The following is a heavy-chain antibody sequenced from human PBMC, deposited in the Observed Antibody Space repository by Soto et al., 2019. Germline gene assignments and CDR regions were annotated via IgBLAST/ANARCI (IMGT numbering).Heavy chain of an antibody. CDR2: INAGNGNT. D-gene: IGHD1-26*01. V-gene: IGHV1-3*01. J-gene: IGHJ4*02. CDR3: ARYGGSYPYYFDY. Sequence: ASVQVSCKASGYTFTSYAMHWVRQAPGQRLEWMGWINAGNGNTKYSRKFQGRVTITRDTSASTAYMELSSLRSEDTAVYYCARYGGSYPYYFDYWGQGTLVTVSS. CDR1: GYTFTSYA.